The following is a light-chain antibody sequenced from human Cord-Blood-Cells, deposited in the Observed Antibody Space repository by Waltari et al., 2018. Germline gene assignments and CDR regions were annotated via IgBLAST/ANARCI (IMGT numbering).Light chain of an antibody. Sequence: QSALTQPASVSGSPGQSITISCTGTSSDVGGYNYVSWYQQHPGKAPKLMIYDVSNRSSGVSNRFSGSESGNTASLTISGLQAEDEADYYCSSYTSSSTVFGGGTKLTVL. CDR3: SSYTSSSTV. CDR1: SSDVGGYNY. CDR2: DVS. J-gene: IGLJ2*01. V-gene: IGLV2-14*01.